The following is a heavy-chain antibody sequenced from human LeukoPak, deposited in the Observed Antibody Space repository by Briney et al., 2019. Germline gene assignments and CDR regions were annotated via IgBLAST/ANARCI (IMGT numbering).Heavy chain of an antibody. CDR2: LYSGGDT. V-gene: IGHV3-53*01. CDR3: ARDSTGYWYFDL. J-gene: IGHJ2*01. CDR1: GFTFSSNH. Sequence: GGSLRLSCAVSGFTFSSNHMSWVRQAPGKGLEWVSVLYSGGDTHYADSVKGRFTISRDNSKNTLYLQMDSLRAEDTAVYYCARDSTGYWYFDLWGRGTLVSVSS. D-gene: IGHD3-3*02.